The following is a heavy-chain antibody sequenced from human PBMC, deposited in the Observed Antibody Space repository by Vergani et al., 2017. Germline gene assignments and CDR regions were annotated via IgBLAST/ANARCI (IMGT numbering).Heavy chain of an antibody. J-gene: IGHJ3*02. CDR3: ARNPYCGGDCYSDAFDI. CDR2: IYYSGST. CDR1: GGSISSYY. D-gene: IGHD2-21*02. Sequence: QVQLQDSGPGLVKPSETLSLTCTVSGGSISSYYWSWIRQPPGKGLEWIGYIYYSGSTNYNPSLKSRVTISVDTSKNKFSLKLSSVTAADTAVYYCARNPYCGGDCYSDAFDIWGQGTMVTVSS. V-gene: IGHV4-59*01.